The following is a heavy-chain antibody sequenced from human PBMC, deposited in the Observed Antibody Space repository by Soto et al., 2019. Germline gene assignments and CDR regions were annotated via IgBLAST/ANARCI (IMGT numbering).Heavy chain of an antibody. CDR2: VYYTGST. J-gene: IGHJ4*02. CDR1: GGSISGSY. Sequence: SETLSLTCTVSGGSISGSYWSWIRQSPGKGLEWLGYVYYTGSTNYSPSLRSRVSISVDTSKNEFSLRLSSVTAADTAVYFCARSVAVPGAHIDYWGQGTQVTVPS. V-gene: IGHV4-59*01. D-gene: IGHD6-19*01. CDR3: ARSVAVPGAHIDY.